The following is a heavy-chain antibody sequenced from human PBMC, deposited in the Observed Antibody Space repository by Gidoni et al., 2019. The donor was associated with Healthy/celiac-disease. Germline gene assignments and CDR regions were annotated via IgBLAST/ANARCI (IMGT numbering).Heavy chain of an antibody. CDR3: ARDYTPYCGGDCYSNWFDP. J-gene: IGHJ5*02. CDR2: IIPIFGTA. D-gene: IGHD2-21*01. Sequence: VRQAPGQGLEWMGGIIPIFGTANYAQKFQGRVTITADESTSTAYMELSSLRSEDTAVYYCARDYTPYCGGDCYSNWFDPWGQGTLVTVSS. V-gene: IGHV1-69*01.